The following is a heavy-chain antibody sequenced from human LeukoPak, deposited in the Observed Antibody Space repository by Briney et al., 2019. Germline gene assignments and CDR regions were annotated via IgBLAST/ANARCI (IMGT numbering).Heavy chain of an antibody. D-gene: IGHD4-23*01. Sequence: GGSVTLSCALSGLTFSSYWMQWVRLARGGGRVWVSCVRSEGSSTIYADSVKGRFTISKDNAKNTLYLQMDRLRAEDTAVYSCARDRYNGGNSPAFDIWGQGTMVTVSS. J-gene: IGHJ3*02. CDR3: ARDRYNGGNSPAFDI. CDR1: GLTFSSYW. V-gene: IGHV3-74*01. CDR2: VRSEGSST.